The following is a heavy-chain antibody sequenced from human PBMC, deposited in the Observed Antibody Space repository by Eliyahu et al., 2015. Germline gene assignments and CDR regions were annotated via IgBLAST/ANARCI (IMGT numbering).Heavy chain of an antibody. CDR1: GGSFSGYY. J-gene: IGHJ6*03. CDR3: ARAAATGYYYYYYMDV. D-gene: IGHD2-15*01. CDR2: IXHSGST. Sequence: QVQLQQWGAGLLKPSETLSLTCAVYGGSFSGYYWSXIRQPPGKGLEWIXEIXHSGSTNYNPSLKSRVTISVDTSKNQFSLKLSSVTAADTAVYYCARAAATGYYYYYYMDVWGKGTTVTVSS. V-gene: IGHV4-34*01.